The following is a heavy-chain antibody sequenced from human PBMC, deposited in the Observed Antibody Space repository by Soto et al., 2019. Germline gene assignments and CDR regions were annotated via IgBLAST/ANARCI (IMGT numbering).Heavy chain of an antibody. Sequence: QVQLQQWGAGLVKASETLSLSCAVYGQSFSGHSWAWIRQPPGKGLEWIGEINESGSTYYNPSLKSRVTISTDTSKNQFSLKLISVSAADTAAYFCARGSGIVALPGELEDVKYDYWGQGTLVNVSS. CDR3: ARGSGIVALPGELEDVKYDY. V-gene: IGHV4-34*01. CDR2: INESGST. D-gene: IGHD1-1*01. J-gene: IGHJ4*02. CDR1: GQSFSGHS.